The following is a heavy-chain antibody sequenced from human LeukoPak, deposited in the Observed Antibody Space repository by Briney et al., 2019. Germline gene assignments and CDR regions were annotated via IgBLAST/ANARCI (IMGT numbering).Heavy chain of an antibody. D-gene: IGHD1-1*01. CDR2: IYYSGST. CDR3: ARGGTGTTPAYYYMDV. V-gene: IGHV4-59*08. J-gene: IGHJ6*03. Sequence: PSETLSLTCSISGGSINNYYWSWIRQPPGKGLEWIGYIYYSGSTNFNPSLKSRVSISVDTSKNQFSLKLSSVTAADTAVYYCARGGTGTTPAYYYMDVWGKGTTVTVSS. CDR1: GGSINNYY.